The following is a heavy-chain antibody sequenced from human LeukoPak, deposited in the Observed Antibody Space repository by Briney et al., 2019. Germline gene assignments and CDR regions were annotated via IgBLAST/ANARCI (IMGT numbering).Heavy chain of an antibody. CDR3: TGPGRVVVTQTLGDYYYYYYYMDV. D-gene: IGHD3-22*01. Sequence: GGSLRLSCAASGFTFSGSAMHWVRQASGKGLEWVGRIRSKANSYATAYAASVKGRFTISRDDSKNTAYLQMNSLKTEDTAVYYCTGPGRVVVTQTLGDYYYYYYYMDVWGKGTTVTVSS. CDR1: GFTFSGSA. CDR2: IRSKANSYAT. J-gene: IGHJ6*03. V-gene: IGHV3-73*01.